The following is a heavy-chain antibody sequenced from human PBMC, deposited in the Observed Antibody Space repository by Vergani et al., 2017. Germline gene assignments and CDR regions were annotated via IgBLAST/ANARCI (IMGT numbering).Heavy chain of an antibody. D-gene: IGHD3-10*01. V-gene: IGHV3-21*01. Sequence: EVQLVESGGGLVKPGGSLRLSCAASGFTFSSYSMNWVRQAPGKGLEWVSSISSSSSYIYYADSVKGRFTISRDNAKNSLYLQMNSLRAEDTAVYYCARESITMVRGVIAFPDYYYGMDVWGQGTTVTVSS. J-gene: IGHJ6*02. CDR3: ARESITMVRGVIAFPDYYYGMDV. CDR2: ISSSSSYI. CDR1: GFTFSSYS.